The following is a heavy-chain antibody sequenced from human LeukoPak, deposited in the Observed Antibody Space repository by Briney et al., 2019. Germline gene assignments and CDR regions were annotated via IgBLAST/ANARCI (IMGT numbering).Heavy chain of an antibody. J-gene: IGHJ6*03. V-gene: IGHV3-74*01. D-gene: IGHD1-7*01. CDR1: GFTFSSYW. Sequence: GGSLRLSCAASGFTFSSYWMHWVRQAPGKGLVWVSRINSDGSSTSYADSVKGRFTISRDNAKNTLYLQMNSLRAEDTAVYYCARGGYNWNYADCYYMDVWGKGTTVTVSS. CDR3: ARGGYNWNYADCYYMDV. CDR2: INSDGSST.